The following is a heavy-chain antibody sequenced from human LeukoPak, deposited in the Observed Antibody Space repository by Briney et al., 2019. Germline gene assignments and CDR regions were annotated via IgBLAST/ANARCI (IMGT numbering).Heavy chain of an antibody. V-gene: IGHV4-34*01. CDR3: ARGRGVATWVIDY. D-gene: IGHD5-12*01. Sequence: PSETLSLTCTVSGGSISSYYWSWIRQPPGKGLEWIGEINHSGSTNYNPSLKSRVTISVDTSKNQFSLKLSSVTAADTAVYYCARGRGVATWVIDYWGQGTLVTVSS. J-gene: IGHJ4*02. CDR2: INHSGST. CDR1: GGSISSYY.